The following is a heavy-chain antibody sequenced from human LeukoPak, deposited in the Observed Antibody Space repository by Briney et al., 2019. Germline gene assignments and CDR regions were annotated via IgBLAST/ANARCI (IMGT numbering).Heavy chain of an antibody. CDR3: ARGSIGSGWYYYFDY. CDR1: GGSFSGYY. Sequence: SETLSLTCAVYGGSFSGYYWSWIRQPPGKGLEWIGEINHSGSTNYNPSLKSRVTISVDTSKNQFSLKLSSVTAADTAVYSCARGSIGSGWYYYFDYWGQGTLVTVPS. V-gene: IGHV4-34*01. D-gene: IGHD6-19*01. J-gene: IGHJ4*02. CDR2: INHSGST.